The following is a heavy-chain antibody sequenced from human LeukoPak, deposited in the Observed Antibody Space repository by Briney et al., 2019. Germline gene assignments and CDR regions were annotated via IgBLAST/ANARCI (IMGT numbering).Heavy chain of an antibody. CDR3: ARDQYSSSWYRFDY. J-gene: IGHJ4*02. V-gene: IGHV6-1*01. D-gene: IGHD6-13*01. Sequence: SQTLSLTSAISGDSVSSNSAAWNWIRQSPTRGLEWLGRTYYRSKWYNDYAVSVKSRITINPDTSKNQFSLQLNSVTPEDSAVYYCARDQYSSSWYRFDYWGQGTLVTVSS. CDR2: TYYRSKWYN. CDR1: GDSVSSNSAA.